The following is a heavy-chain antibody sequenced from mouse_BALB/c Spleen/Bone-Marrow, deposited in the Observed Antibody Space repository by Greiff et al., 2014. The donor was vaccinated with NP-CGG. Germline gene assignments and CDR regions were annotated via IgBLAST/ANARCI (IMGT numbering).Heavy chain of an antibody. D-gene: IGHD1-2*01. CDR1: GYTFTSFT. J-gene: IGHJ4*01. CDR3: ARRDYGPFYALDY. CDR2: INPSSGYT. Sequence: VKLMESGAELARPGASVKMSCKASGYTFTSFTIHWVKQRPGQGLEWIGYINPSSGYTNYNQNFKDKATLTADKSASTAYMQLTSLPSEDSAVYYCARRDYGPFYALDYWGQGTSVTVSS. V-gene: IGHV1-4*01.